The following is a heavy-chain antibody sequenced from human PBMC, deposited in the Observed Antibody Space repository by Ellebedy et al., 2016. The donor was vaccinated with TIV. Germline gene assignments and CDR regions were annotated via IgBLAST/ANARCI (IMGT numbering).Heavy chain of an antibody. D-gene: IGHD6-13*01. CDR3: ARGEQQLVSGYYYYCGMDV. J-gene: IGHJ6*02. CDR1: GFTFSSYD. Sequence: PGGSLRLSCAASGFTFSSYDMHWVRQPTGKGLEWVSAIGTAGDTYYPGSVKGRFTISRDNAKKSLYLQMNSLRAGDTAVYYWARGEQQLVSGYYYYCGMDVWGQGTTVTVSS. CDR2: IGTAGDT. V-gene: IGHV3-13*01.